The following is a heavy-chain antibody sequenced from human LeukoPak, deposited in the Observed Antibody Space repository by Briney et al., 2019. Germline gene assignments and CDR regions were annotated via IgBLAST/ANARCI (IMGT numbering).Heavy chain of an antibody. V-gene: IGHV3-21*01. CDR3: ARDMDYYDSSGNFDY. D-gene: IGHD3-22*01. CDR2: ISSSSSYI. CDR1: GFTFSSYS. Sequence: PGGSLRLSCAASGFTFSSYSMNRVRQAPGKGLEWVSSISSSSSYIYYADSVKGRFTISRDNAKNSLYLQMNSLRAEDTAVYYCARDMDYYDSSGNFDYWGQGTLVTVSS. J-gene: IGHJ4*02.